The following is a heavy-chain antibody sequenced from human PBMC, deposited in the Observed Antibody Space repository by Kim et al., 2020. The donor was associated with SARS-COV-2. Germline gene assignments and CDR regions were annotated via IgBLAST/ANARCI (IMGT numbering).Heavy chain of an antibody. CDR3: AREGPKYYYDSRFTFGYNWFDP. D-gene: IGHD3-22*01. J-gene: IGHJ5*02. V-gene: IGHV4-34*01. CDR2: INHSGST. Sequence: SETLSLTCAVYGGSFSGYYWSWIRQPPGKGLEWIGEINHSGSTNYNPSLKSRVTISVDTSKNQFSLKLSSVTAADTAVYYCAREGPKYYYDSRFTFGYNWFDPWGQGTLVTVSS. CDR1: GGSFSGYY.